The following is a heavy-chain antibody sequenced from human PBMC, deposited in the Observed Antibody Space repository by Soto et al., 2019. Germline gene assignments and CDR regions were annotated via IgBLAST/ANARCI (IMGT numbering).Heavy chain of an antibody. D-gene: IGHD1-26*01. J-gene: IGHJ6*02. Sequence: SETLSLTCSVSGGSFSSDSFIWSWVRQFPGKGLEWIGYIYYSGTTYYNPSLRSRVIMSVDTSKNQSSLKLSSVTAADTAVYYCARDHKWDGMDVWGQGTTVTVSS. CDR2: IYYSGTT. V-gene: IGHV4-31*03. CDR3: ARDHKWDGMDV. CDR1: GGSFSSDSFI.